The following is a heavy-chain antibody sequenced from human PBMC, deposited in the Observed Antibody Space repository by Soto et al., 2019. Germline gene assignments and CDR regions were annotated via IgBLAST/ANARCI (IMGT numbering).Heavy chain of an antibody. CDR1: GFIFDDYA. Sequence: GGSLRLSCAASGFIFDDYAMHWVRQAPGKGLEWVSGISWDSGSIIYADSVKGRFIISRDNANNSPYLQMNSLRAEDTALYYCARDMIGDILPTYYKVYYYAMDVWGQGTTVTVSS. CDR2: ISWDSGSI. J-gene: IGHJ6*02. CDR3: ARDMIGDILPTYYKVYYYAMDV. D-gene: IGHD3-9*01. V-gene: IGHV3-9*01.